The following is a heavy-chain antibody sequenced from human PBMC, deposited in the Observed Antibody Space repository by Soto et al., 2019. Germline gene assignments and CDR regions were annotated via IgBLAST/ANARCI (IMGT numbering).Heavy chain of an antibody. J-gene: IGHJ5*02. CDR1: GFTFSSYS. D-gene: IGHD3-3*01. Sequence: GGSLRLSCAASGFTFSSYSMNWVRQAPGKGLEWVSSISSSSSYIYYADSVKGRFTISRDNAKNSLYLQMNSLRAEDTAVYYYARGPTIFGIRFDPWGQGTLVTVSS. CDR3: ARGPTIFGIRFDP. CDR2: ISSSSSYI. V-gene: IGHV3-21*01.